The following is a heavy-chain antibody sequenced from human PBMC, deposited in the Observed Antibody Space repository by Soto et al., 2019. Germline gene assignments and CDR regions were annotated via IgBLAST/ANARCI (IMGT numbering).Heavy chain of an antibody. V-gene: IGHV3-30-3*01. CDR2: ISYDGSNK. D-gene: IGHD6-19*01. CDR1: GFTFSSYA. J-gene: IGHJ4*02. CDR3: ARDPPGDSSCWYIGGIFDY. Sequence: QVQLVESGGGVVQPGRSLRLSCAASGFTFSSYAMHWVRQAPGKGLEWVAVISYDGSNKYYADSVKGRFTISRDNSKNTLDLQMNSLVAEDTAVYYCARDPPGDSSCWYIGGIFDYWGQGTLVTVSS.